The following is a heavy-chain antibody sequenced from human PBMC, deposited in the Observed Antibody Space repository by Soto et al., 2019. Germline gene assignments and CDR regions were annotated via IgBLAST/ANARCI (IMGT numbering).Heavy chain of an antibody. CDR1: CGSISSSY. D-gene: IGHD3-16*01. Sequence: SETLSLTCTVSCGSISSSYCSWSRRRQGKGLEWMAYIYDTGISGYTPSTSYNPSLKSRVTMSVDTSKSQFSLKLTSVTAADTAVYYCARQEDTFFYYGLDVWGQGITVTVSS. V-gene: IGHV4-59*01. J-gene: IGHJ6*02. CDR3: ARQEDTFFYYGLDV. CDR2: IYDTGISGYTPST.